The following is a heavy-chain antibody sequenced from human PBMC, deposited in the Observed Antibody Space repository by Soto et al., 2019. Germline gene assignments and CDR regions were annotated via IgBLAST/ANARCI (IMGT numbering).Heavy chain of an antibody. Sequence: EVQLVESGGGLVQPGGSLRLSCAASGFTVSSNYMSWVRQAPGKGLECVSVIYSGGSTYYADSVKGRFTISRDNSKNTLYLQMNSLRAEDTAVYYCARDPYYDFWSGCFDYWGQGTLVTVSS. V-gene: IGHV3-66*01. CDR2: IYSGGST. J-gene: IGHJ4*02. CDR1: GFTVSSNY. D-gene: IGHD3-3*01. CDR3: ARDPYYDFWSGCFDY.